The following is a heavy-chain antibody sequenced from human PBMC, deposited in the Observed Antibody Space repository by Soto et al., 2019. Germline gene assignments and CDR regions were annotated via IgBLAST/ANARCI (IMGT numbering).Heavy chain of an antibody. J-gene: IGHJ5*02. D-gene: IGHD1-1*01. CDR1: GASISGFY. Sequence: SETLSLTCTVSGASISGFYWSWIRKSAGKGLEWIGRIYANGTTDYNPSLKSRVMMSVDTSKKQFSLKLRSVTAADTAVYYCVRDGTKTLRDWFDPWGQGISVTVSS. CDR3: VRDGTKTLRDWFDP. V-gene: IGHV4-4*07. CDR2: IYANGTT.